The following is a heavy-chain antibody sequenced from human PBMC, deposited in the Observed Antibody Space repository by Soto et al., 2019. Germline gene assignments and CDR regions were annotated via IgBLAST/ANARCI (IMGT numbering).Heavy chain of an antibody. CDR1: GYTFTSYG. Sequence: ASVKVSCKASGYTFTSYGISWVRQAPGQGLEWMGWISAYNGNTNYAQKLQGRVTMTTDTSTSTAYMELRSLRSDDTAVYYCARGSDYYASSGYWPDYWGQGTLVTVSS. V-gene: IGHV1-18*01. D-gene: IGHD3-22*01. J-gene: IGHJ4*02. CDR2: ISAYNGNT. CDR3: ARGSDYYASSGYWPDY.